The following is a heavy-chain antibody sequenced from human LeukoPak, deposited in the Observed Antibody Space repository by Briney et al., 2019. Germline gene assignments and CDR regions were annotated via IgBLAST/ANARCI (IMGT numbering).Heavy chain of an antibody. CDR2: ISGSGGNT. Sequence: GGALRLSCAASGFTFSSYAMSWVRQAPAKGLEWVSAISGSGGNTYYADSVKGRFTISRDNSKNTLYLQMNSLRAEDTAVYYCAKVETMIVVVWGQGTLVTVSS. CDR1: GFTFSSYA. D-gene: IGHD3-22*01. CDR3: AKVETMIVVV. V-gene: IGHV3-23*01. J-gene: IGHJ4*02.